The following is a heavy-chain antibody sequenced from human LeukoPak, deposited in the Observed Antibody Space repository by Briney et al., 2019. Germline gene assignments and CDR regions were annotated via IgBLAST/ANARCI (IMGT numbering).Heavy chain of an antibody. CDR3: ARQYYDFWSGYKDHYYYYMDV. V-gene: IGHV3-30*02. Sequence: PGGSLRLSCAASGFTFSNYGMHWVRQAPGKGLEWVAFIRYDGSNKYYADSVKGRFTISRDNSKNTLYLQMNSLRAEDTAVYYCARQYYDFWSGYKDHYYYYMDVWGKGTTVTVSS. D-gene: IGHD3-3*01. CDR1: GFTFSNYG. CDR2: IRYDGSNK. J-gene: IGHJ6*03.